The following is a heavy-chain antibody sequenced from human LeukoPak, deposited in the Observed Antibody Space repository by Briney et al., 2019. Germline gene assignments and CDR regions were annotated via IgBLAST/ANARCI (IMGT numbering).Heavy chain of an antibody. CDR1: GVSISSYY. J-gene: IGHJ6*02. CDR2: IYYSGST. D-gene: IGHD3-22*01. V-gene: IGHV4-59*08. Sequence: SSETLSLTCTVSGVSISSYYWSWLRQPPGKGLEWIGYIYYSGSTNYNPSLKSRVTISVDTSKNQFSLKLSSVTAADTAVYYCARSGYYDSSGYYPYYYYYYGMDVWGQGTTVTVSS. CDR3: ARSGYYDSSGYYPYYYYYYGMDV.